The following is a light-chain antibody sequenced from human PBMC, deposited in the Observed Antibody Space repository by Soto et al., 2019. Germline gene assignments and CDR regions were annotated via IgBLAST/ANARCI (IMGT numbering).Light chain of an antibody. V-gene: IGKV3-20*01. CDR1: QSASSSY. CDR3: QQYGNSPPLT. CDR2: GAS. J-gene: IGKJ4*01. Sequence: DIVLTQSPGTLSLCPGEISTLSCRSSQSASSSYLAWYQQKPGQAPRLLIYGASSRATGIPDRFSGSGSGTDFTLTISRLEPEDFALYYCQQYGNSPPLTFGGGTKVDIK.